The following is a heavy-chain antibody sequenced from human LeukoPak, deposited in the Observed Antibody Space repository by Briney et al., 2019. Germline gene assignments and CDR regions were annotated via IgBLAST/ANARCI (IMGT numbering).Heavy chain of an antibody. CDR1: GFTFSSYA. Sequence: TGGSLRLSCSASGFTFSSYAMNWVRQAPGKGLEWVSHISSSSSTIYYADSVKGRFTISRDNAKNSLYLQMNSLRDEDTAVYYCARPAAAGFDYWGQGTLVTVSS. CDR3: ARPAAAGFDY. D-gene: IGHD6-13*01. J-gene: IGHJ4*02. V-gene: IGHV3-48*02. CDR2: ISSSSSTI.